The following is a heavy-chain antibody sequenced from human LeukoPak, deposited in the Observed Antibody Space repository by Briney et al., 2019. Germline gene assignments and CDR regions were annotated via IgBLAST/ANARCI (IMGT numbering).Heavy chain of an antibody. Sequence: GGSLRLSCAASGFTFYTYGMHWVRQAPGKGLEYVSGIGPDGGTTYYANSVKGRFTIPRDNSKYMLYLQMGSLTADDMAVYYYARGAQLTDYWGQGTLVTVSS. V-gene: IGHV3-64*01. D-gene: IGHD6-13*01. CDR3: ARGAQLTDY. CDR2: IGPDGGTT. J-gene: IGHJ4*02. CDR1: GFTFYTYG.